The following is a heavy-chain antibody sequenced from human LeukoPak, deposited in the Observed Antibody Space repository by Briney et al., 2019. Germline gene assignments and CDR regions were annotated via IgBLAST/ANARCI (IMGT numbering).Heavy chain of an antibody. CDR1: GGSISSYY. CDR2: IYTSGST. V-gene: IGHV4-4*07. J-gene: IGHJ5*02. D-gene: IGHD3-10*01. Sequence: SETLSLTCTVSGGSISSYYWSWIRQPARKGLEWIGRIYTSGSTNYNPSLKSRVTISVDTSKNQFSLKLSSVTAADTAVYYCARYGALVPGFGELLHPLNWFDPWGQGTLVTVSS. CDR3: ARYGALVPGFGELLHPLNWFDP.